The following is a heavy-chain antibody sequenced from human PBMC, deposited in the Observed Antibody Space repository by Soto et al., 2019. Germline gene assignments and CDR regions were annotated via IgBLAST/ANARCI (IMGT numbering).Heavy chain of an antibody. V-gene: IGHV1-46*03. CDR2: INPSGGST. CDR1: GYTFTSYY. D-gene: IGHD3-10*01. J-gene: IGHJ6*03. CDR3: ARILITMVRGVSDYMDV. Sequence: ASVKVSCKASGYTFTSYYMHWVRQAPGQGLEWMGIINPSGGSTSYAQKFQGRVTMTRDTSTSTVYMELSSLRSEDTAVYYCARILITMVRGVSDYMDVWGKGTTVTVSS.